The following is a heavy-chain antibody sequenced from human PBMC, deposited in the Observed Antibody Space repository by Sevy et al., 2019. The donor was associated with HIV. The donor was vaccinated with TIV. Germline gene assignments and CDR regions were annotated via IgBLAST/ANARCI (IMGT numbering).Heavy chain of an antibody. CDR3: VRAIQSVGGF. Sequence: GGSLRLSCVASGFSLNDYWMNWVRQAPGKGLEWVANINEDGSVKYFVDSVKGRFTITRDNARNLVTLHMNTLRVEDTVLYRCVRAIQSVGGFWGQGTQVTVSS. CDR1: GFSLNDYW. V-gene: IGHV3-7*01. J-gene: IGHJ4*02. CDR2: INEDGSVK.